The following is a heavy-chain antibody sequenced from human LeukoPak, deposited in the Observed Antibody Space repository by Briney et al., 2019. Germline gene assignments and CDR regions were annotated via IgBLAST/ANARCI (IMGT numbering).Heavy chain of an antibody. CDR3: AREQQLVKSPYFDY. Sequence: ASVKVSCKASGYTFTGYYMHWVRQAPGQGLEWMGWINPNSGGTNYAQKFQGRVTMTRDTSISTAYMELSGLRSDDTAVYYCAREQQLVKSPYFDYWGQGTLVTVSS. J-gene: IGHJ4*02. V-gene: IGHV1-2*02. CDR1: GYTFTGYY. D-gene: IGHD6-13*01. CDR2: INPNSGGT.